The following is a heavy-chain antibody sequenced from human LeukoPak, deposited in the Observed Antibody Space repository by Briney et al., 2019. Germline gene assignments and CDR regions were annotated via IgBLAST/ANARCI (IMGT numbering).Heavy chain of an antibody. Sequence: GGSLRLSCAASGFTFSSYWMHWVRQAPGKGLVWVSRIKGDGSSTTYADSVKGRFSISRDNAKNTLYLQMNSLRAEDTAVYYCARSYSYGGIHYWGQGTLVTVSS. V-gene: IGHV3-74*01. CDR2: IKGDGSST. J-gene: IGHJ4*02. CDR3: ARSYSYGGIHY. CDR1: GFTFSSYW. D-gene: IGHD5-18*01.